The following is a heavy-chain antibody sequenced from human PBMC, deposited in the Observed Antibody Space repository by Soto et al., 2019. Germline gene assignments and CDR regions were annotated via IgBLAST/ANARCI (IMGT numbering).Heavy chain of an antibody. CDR2: TYYRSKWYN. Sequence: SQTLSLTCAISGDSVSSNSAAWNWIRQSPSRGLEWLGRTYYRSKWYNDYAVSVKSRITINPDTSKNQFSLQLNSVTPEDTAVYYCARDRGYCRGGSCPNYYYYGMDVWGHGTPVTVSS. CDR3: ARDRGYCRGGSCPNYYYYGMDV. CDR1: GDSVSSNSAA. V-gene: IGHV6-1*01. J-gene: IGHJ6*02. D-gene: IGHD2-15*01.